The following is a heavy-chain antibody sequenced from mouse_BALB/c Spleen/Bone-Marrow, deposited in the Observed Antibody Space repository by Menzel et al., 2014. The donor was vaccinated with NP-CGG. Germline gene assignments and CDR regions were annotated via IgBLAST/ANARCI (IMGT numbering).Heavy chain of an antibody. Sequence: VQLQQSGGGLVQPGGSLRLSCATSGFTFTDYYMSWVRQPPGKALEWLGFIRNKANGYTTEYSASVKGRFTISRDNSQGILYLQMNTLRAEDSATYYCARDNYYGYHWYFDVWGAGTTVTVSS. CDR1: GFTFTDYY. CDR3: ARDNYYGYHWYFDV. J-gene: IGHJ1*01. V-gene: IGHV7-3*02. D-gene: IGHD1-2*01. CDR2: IRNKANGYTT.